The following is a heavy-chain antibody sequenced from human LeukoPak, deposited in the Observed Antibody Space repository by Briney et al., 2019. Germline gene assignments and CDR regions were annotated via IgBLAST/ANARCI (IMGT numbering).Heavy chain of an antibody. Sequence: ASVKVSCKASGYTFTGYYMHWVRQAPGQGLEWMGWINPNSGGTNYAQKFQGRVTMTRDTSTSTVYMELSSLRSEDTAVYYCARDGPTPGDYWGQGTLVTVSS. J-gene: IGHJ4*02. CDR1: GYTFTGYY. CDR3: ARDGPTPGDY. D-gene: IGHD2-15*01. CDR2: INPNSGGT. V-gene: IGHV1-2*02.